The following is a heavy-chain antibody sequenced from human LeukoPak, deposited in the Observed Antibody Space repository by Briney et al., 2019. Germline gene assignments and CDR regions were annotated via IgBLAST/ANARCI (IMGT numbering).Heavy chain of an antibody. CDR2: IYSGGST. D-gene: IGHD1-26*01. V-gene: IGHV4-4*07. CDR1: GGSLSSYY. Sequence: PSGTLSLTCTVSGGSLSSYYWSWVRQPPGKGLEWIGRIYSGGSTNYNPSLKSRVTMSVDSSNNQFSLKLSSVTAADTAVFYCARENTGSYREFDYWGQGTLVTVSS. CDR3: ARENTGSYREFDY. J-gene: IGHJ4*02.